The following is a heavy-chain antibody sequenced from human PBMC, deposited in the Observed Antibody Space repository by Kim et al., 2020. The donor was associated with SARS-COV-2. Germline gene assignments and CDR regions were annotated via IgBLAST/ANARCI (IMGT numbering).Heavy chain of an antibody. J-gene: IGHJ4*02. D-gene: IGHD5-12*01. CDR2: KGNT. CDR3: ARGAWTDY. Sequence: KGNTNYAQKRQGRVNMTTHTSTSTAYMELRSLRSDDTAVYYCARGAWTDYWGQGTLVTVSS. V-gene: IGHV1-18*01.